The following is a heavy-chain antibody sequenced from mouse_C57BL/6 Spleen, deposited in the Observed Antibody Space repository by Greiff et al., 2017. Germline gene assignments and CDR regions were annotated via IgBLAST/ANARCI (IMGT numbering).Heavy chain of an antibody. CDR3: AREDGYYFYY. D-gene: IGHD2-3*01. CDR2: LYPGSGNT. V-gene: IGHV1-66*01. CDR1: GYSFTSYY. Sequence: QVQLKESGPELVKPGASVKISCKASGYSFTSYYIHWVQQRPGQGLEWIGWLYPGSGNTKYNETFKGKATLTADTSSSPAYMQLSSLTSEYSAVYYWAREDGYYFYYWGQGTTLTVSS. J-gene: IGHJ2*01.